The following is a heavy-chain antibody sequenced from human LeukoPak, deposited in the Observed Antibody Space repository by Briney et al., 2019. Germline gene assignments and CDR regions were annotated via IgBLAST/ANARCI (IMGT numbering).Heavy chain of an antibody. CDR1: GFIFSSYV. J-gene: IGHJ4*02. D-gene: IGHD7-27*01. V-gene: IGHV3-23*01. CDR2: IGTSGGDI. Sequence: PGGSLRLSCAASGFIFSSYVMIWVRQAPGKGLEWVSIIGTSGGDIHYADSMKGQFSISRDNSKNTLSLQMNSLRVDDTAVYYCARDPNWGSGYWGQGTLVTVSS. CDR3: ARDPNWGSGY.